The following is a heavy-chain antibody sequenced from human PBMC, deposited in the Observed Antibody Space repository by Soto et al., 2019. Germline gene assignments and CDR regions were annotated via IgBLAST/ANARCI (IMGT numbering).Heavy chain of an antibody. Sequence: QVQLQQWGAGLLKPSETLSLTCAVYGGSFSGYYWSWIRQPPGKGLEWIGEINHSGSTNYNPSLKSRVTISVDTSKNQFSLKLSSVTAADTAVYYCASARPIYSSSWYRYFDYWGQGTLVTVSS. CDR1: GGSFSGYY. CDR3: ASARPIYSSSWYRYFDY. D-gene: IGHD6-13*01. V-gene: IGHV4-34*01. CDR2: INHSGST. J-gene: IGHJ4*02.